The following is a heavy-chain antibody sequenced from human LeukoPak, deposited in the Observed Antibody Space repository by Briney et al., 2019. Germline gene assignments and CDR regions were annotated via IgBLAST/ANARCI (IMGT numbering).Heavy chain of an antibody. J-gene: IGHJ4*02. D-gene: IGHD2-8*02. CDR2: INPTGTGT. CDR3: AREESGGYFDY. CDR1: VYTFSNYY. Sequence: ASVKVSCKASVYTFSNYYMHWVRQAPGQGLEWMGLINPTGTGTNYAQKFRGRVTLTRDTSTTTVYMELSSLRSEDSAVYYCAREESGGYFDYWGQGTLVAVSS. V-gene: IGHV1-46*01.